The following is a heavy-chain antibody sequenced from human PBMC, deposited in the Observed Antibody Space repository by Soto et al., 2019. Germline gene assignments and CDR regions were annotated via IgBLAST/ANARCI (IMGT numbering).Heavy chain of an antibody. CDR2: INPSGGST. CDR1: GYTFTRYY. J-gene: IGHJ4*02. CDR3: ATLDRDY. V-gene: IGHV1-46*01. Sequence: GASVKVSWKASGYTFTRYYMHWGGQAPGQGLEWMGIINPSGGSTSYAQKFQGRVTMTRDTSTSTVYMELSSLRSEDTAVYYCATLDRDYWGQGTLVTVSS.